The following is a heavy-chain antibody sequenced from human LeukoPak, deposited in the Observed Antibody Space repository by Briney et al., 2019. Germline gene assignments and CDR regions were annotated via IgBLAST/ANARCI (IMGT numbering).Heavy chain of an antibody. CDR2: MWHDGSNK. V-gene: IGHV3-33*01. D-gene: IGHD5-18*01. CDR1: GFTFSTYV. J-gene: IGHJ4*02. Sequence: GGSLRLSCAASGFTFSTYVIHWVRQAPGKGLEWVALMWHDGSNKYYGDSVKDRFTISRDNSKNTLYLQMDSLRDEDTAVYYCARDRGYTYGHPLDYWGQGTLVTVSS. CDR3: ARDRGYTYGHPLDY.